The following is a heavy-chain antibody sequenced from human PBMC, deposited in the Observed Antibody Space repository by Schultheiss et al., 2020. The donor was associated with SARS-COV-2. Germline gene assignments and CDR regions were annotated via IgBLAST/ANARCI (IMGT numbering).Heavy chain of an antibody. Sequence: GGSLRLSCAASGFTVSSNYMSWVRQAPGKGLEWVSLISYSGASTNYADSVKGRFAISRDNSKTTLYLQMNSLRAEDTAVYYCARSAVTTESVSDYWGQGTVVTVSS. CDR1: GFTVSSNY. J-gene: IGHJ4*02. CDR2: ISYSGAST. V-gene: IGHV3-66*01. CDR3: ARSAVTTESVSDY. D-gene: IGHD4-17*01.